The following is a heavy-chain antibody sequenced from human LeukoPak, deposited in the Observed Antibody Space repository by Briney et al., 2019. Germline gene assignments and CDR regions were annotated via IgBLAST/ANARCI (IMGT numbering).Heavy chain of an antibody. Sequence: GGSLRLSCAASGFTFSSYGMHGVRQAPGKGLEWVSVIYSGGSTYYADSVKGRFTISRDNSKNTLYLQMNSLRAEDTAVYYCARWGSGYSLGGFDYWGQGTLVTVSS. CDR2: IYSGGST. CDR1: GFTFSSYG. D-gene: IGHD3-22*01. J-gene: IGHJ4*02. V-gene: IGHV3-53*01. CDR3: ARWGSGYSLGGFDY.